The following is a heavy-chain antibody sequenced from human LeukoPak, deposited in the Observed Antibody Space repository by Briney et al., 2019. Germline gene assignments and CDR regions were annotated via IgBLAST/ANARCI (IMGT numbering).Heavy chain of an antibody. CDR3: ARSSGNYLYFDY. J-gene: IGHJ4*02. CDR1: GFTVSSNY. V-gene: IGHV3-53*01. CDR2: IYSGGST. D-gene: IGHD1-26*01. Sequence: GGSLRLSCAASGFTVSSNYMSWVRQAPGKGLEWVSVIYSGGSTYYADSVKGRFTIPRDNSKNTLYLQMNSLRAEDTAVYYCARSSGNYLYFDYWGQGTLVTVSS.